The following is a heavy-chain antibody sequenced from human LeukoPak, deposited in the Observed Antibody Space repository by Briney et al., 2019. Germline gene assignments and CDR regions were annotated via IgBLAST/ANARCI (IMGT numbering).Heavy chain of an antibody. J-gene: IGHJ3*02. CDR1: GFTFSRYK. CDR2: LNSDGSGT. CDR3: ARAKYYYGSGSYYDAFDI. Sequence: GGSLRLSCVASGFTFSRYKMHWVRQGPGRGLMWVSRLNSDGSGTTYADSVKGRFTISRDNAKNTLYLQMNSLRAEDTAVYYCARAKYYYGSGSYYDAFDIWGQGTMVTVSS. D-gene: IGHD3-10*01. V-gene: IGHV3-74*01.